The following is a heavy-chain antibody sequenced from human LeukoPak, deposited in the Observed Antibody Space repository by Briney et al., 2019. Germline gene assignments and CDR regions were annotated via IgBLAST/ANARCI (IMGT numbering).Heavy chain of an antibody. Sequence: PSETLSLTCTVSGGSISSSSYYWGWIRQPPGKGLEWIGSIYYSGSTYYNPSLKSRVTISVDTSKNQFSLKLSSVTAADTAVYYCARDIRYFDWLPPYYFDYWGQGTLVTVSS. CDR1: GGSISSSSYY. J-gene: IGHJ4*02. V-gene: IGHV4-39*02. CDR3: ARDIRYFDWLPPYYFDY. CDR2: IYYSGST. D-gene: IGHD3-9*01.